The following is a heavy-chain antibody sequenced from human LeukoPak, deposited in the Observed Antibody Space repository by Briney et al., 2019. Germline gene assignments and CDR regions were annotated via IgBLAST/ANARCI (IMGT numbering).Heavy chain of an antibody. CDR1: GGSFSGYY. V-gene: IGHV4-34*01. D-gene: IGHD2-2*01. CDR3: ASSFRSYYYYMDV. CDR2: INHSGST. J-gene: IGHJ6*03. Sequence: PSETLSLTCAVYGGSFSGYYWSWIRQPPGKGLEWIGEINHSGSTYYNPSLKSRVTISVDTSKNQFSLKLSSVTAADTAVYYCASSFRSYYYYMDVWGKGTTVTISS.